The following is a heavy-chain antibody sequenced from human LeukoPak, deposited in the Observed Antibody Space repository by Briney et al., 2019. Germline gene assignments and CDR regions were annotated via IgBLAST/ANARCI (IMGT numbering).Heavy chain of an antibody. CDR1: GDNXSRYT. D-gene: IGHD6-13*01. V-gene: IGHV1-69*13. Sequence: ASVKVSCKASGDNXSRYTVTWVRLAPGQGLEWMGGIIPIFGTANFAQKFQGRVTITADESTSTAYMELSSLRSEDTAVYYCARGESSRWSSPVSTTHFYSTMDVWGQGTTVTVSS. CDR3: ARGESSRWSSPVSTTHFYSTMDV. J-gene: IGHJ6*02. CDR2: IIPIFGTA.